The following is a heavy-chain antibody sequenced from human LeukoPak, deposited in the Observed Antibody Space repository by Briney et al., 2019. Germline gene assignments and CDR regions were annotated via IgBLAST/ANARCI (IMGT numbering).Heavy chain of an antibody. V-gene: IGHV1-18*01. J-gene: IGHJ4*02. CDR3: ARDLRRGSSSWYVSGGDY. CDR2: ITAYNDNT. CDR1: GYTFTSYG. Sequence: ASVKVSCKASGYTFTSYGISWVRQAPGQGLEWMGWITAYNDNTYYAQKLQGRVTMTTDTSTSTAYMELRSLRSDDTVVYYCARDLRRGSSSWYVSGGDYWGQGTLVTVSS. D-gene: IGHD6-13*01.